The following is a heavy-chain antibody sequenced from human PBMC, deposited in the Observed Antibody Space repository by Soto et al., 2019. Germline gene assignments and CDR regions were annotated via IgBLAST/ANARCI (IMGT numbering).Heavy chain of an antibody. CDR3: AAVRGLLEYLSI. D-gene: IGHD3-3*01. Sequence: ASVKVSCKASGYSFTNNDVTWVRQATGQGLEWMGWMNPGSGDTGYAQKFQGRVTMTRDISIATAYMELSSLRSDDTAIYYCAAVRGLLEYLSIWGQGTLVTVSS. J-gene: IGHJ4*02. CDR2: MNPGSGDT. CDR1: GYSFTNND. V-gene: IGHV1-8*01.